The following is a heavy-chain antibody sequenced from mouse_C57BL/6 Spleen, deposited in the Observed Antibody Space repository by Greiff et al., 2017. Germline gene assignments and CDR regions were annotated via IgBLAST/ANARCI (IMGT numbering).Heavy chain of an antibody. D-gene: IGHD1-1*01. Sequence: VQLQQSGPELVKPGASVKISCKASGYAFSSSWMNWVKQRPGKGLEWIGRIYPGDGDTNYNGKFKGKATLTADKSSSTAYMQLSSLTSEDSAVYFCAPITTVGYFDVWGTGTTVTVSS. CDR2: IYPGDGDT. V-gene: IGHV1-82*01. CDR3: APITTVGYFDV. CDR1: GYAFSSSW. J-gene: IGHJ1*03.